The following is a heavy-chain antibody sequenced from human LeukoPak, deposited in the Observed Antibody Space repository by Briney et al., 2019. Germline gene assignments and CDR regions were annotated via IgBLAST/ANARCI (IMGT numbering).Heavy chain of an antibody. Sequence: PGGSLRLSCAVSGFSLSRNAMCWVRQAPGKGLEWVSGISLNGDTTYYADSVQGRFTISRDTSKNTLFLQMDTLRVEDTAVYCCAKEEVPNDYWGQGTLVTVSS. J-gene: IGHJ4*02. CDR3: AKEEVPNDY. V-gene: IGHV3-23*01. CDR1: GFSLSRNA. D-gene: IGHD2-2*01. CDR2: ISLNGDTT.